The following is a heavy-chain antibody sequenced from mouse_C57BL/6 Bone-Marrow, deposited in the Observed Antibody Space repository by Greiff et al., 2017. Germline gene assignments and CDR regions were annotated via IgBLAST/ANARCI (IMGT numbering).Heavy chain of an antibody. CDR2: IYPRSGNT. CDR1: GYTFTSYG. J-gene: IGHJ3*01. Sequence: QVQLQQSGAELARPGASVKLSCKASGYTFTSYGISWVKQRTGQGLEWIGEIYPRSGNTYYNEKFKGKATLTADKSSSTAYMELRSLTSEDSAVYFCASVCSWVAYWGQGTLVTVSA. V-gene: IGHV1-81*01. CDR3: ASVCSWVAY.